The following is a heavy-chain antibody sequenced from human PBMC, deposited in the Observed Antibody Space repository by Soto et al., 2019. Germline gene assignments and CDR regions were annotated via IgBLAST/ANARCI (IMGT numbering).Heavy chain of an antibody. V-gene: IGHV5-51*01. CDR2: IYPGDSDT. CDR3: ARGSSGWAHDPFDI. J-gene: IGHJ3*02. CDR1: GYSFSVYW. D-gene: IGHD6-19*01. Sequence: PGESLKISCNGSGYSFSVYWIGWVRQMPGKGLEWMGIIYPGDSDTRYSPSFQGQVTISADRSISTAYLQWSSLKASDTAMFYCARGSSGWAHDPFDIWGQGTMVTVSS.